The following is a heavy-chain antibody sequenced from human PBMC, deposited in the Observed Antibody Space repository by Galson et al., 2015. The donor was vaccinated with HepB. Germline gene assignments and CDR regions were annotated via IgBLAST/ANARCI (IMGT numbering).Heavy chain of an antibody. CDR1: GFTFSSYS. V-gene: IGHV3-30*18. D-gene: IGHD1-26*01. CDR3: AKEYSGSYMGRGRPYYYYMDV. CDR2: ISYDGSNK. J-gene: IGHJ6*03. Sequence: SLRLSCAASGFTFSSYSMHWVRQAPGKGLEWVAVISYDGSNKYYADSVKGRFTISRDNSKNTLYLQMNSLRAEDTAVYYCAKEYSGSYMGRGRPYYYYMDVWGKGTTVTVSS.